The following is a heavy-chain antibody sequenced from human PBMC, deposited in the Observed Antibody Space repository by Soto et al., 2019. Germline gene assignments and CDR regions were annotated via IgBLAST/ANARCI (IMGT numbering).Heavy chain of an antibody. J-gene: IGHJ6*02. Sequence: PXESLKVSCKCSGDSFTSYWSGLVLQMPGKGLEWMGIIYPGDSDTRYSPSFQGQVTISADKSISTAYLQWSSLKASDTAMYYCARISSTNLYYYYGMDVWGQGTTVTVSS. D-gene: IGHD2-2*01. CDR2: IYPGDSDT. CDR1: GDSFTSYW. CDR3: ARISSTNLYYYYGMDV. V-gene: IGHV5-51*01.